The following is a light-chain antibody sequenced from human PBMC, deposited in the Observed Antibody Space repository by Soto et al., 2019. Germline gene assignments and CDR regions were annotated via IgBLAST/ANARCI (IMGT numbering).Light chain of an antibody. V-gene: IGLV4-69*01. CDR1: SGHSSYA. J-gene: IGLJ2*01. CDR2: LNNDGSH. Sequence: QPVLTQSPSASASLGASVKLTCTLSSGHSSYAIAWHQKQPGKGPRYLMDLNNDGSHSKGDGIPDRFSGSSSGAERHLIISSLQSEDEADYYCQTWGTGFQVFGGGTKLTVL. CDR3: QTWGTGFQV.